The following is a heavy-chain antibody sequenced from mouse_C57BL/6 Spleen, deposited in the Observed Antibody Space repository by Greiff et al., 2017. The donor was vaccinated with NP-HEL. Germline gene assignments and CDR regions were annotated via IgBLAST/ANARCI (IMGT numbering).Heavy chain of an antibody. V-gene: IGHV10-3*01. Sequence: EVMLVESGGGLVQPKGSLKLSCAASGFTFNTYAMHWVRQAPGKGLEWVARIRSKSSNYATYYADSVKDRFTISRDDSQSMLYLQMNNLKTEDTAMYYCGGALTGAGAMDYWGQGTSVTVSS. CDR1: GFTFNTYA. CDR2: IRSKSSNYAT. J-gene: IGHJ4*01. D-gene: IGHD4-1*01. CDR3: GGALTGAGAMDY.